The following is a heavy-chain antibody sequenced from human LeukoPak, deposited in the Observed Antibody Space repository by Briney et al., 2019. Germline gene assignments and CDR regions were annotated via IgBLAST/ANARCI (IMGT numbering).Heavy chain of an antibody. CDR3: ARGTYYDFWSGYYTGDYYYYMDV. V-gene: IGHV4-59*01. CDR1: GGSISSYY. J-gene: IGHJ6*03. Sequence: PSETLSLTCTVSGGSISSYYWSWIRQPPGKGLEWIGYIYYSGSTNYNPSLKSRVTISVDTSKNQFSLKLSSVTAADTAVYYCARGTYYDFWSGYYTGDYYYYMDVWGKGTTVTVSS. CDR2: IYYSGST. D-gene: IGHD3-3*01.